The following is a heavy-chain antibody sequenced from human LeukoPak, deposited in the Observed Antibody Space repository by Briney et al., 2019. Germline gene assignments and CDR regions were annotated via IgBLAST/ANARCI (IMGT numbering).Heavy chain of an antibody. CDR2: ITYGSDTI. Sequence: GGSLRLSCAASGFTFSSYGMHWVRQAPGKGLEWVAYITYGSDTIFYADSVKGRFTVSRDNAKNSLYLQMDSLRAEDTAVYYCARGSRGSRPFDYWGQGTLVTVSS. V-gene: IGHV3-48*04. J-gene: IGHJ4*02. D-gene: IGHD3-10*01. CDR1: GFTFSSYG. CDR3: ARGSRGSRPFDY.